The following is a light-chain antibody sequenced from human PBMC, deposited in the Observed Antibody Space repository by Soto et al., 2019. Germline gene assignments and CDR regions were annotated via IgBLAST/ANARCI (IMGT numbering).Light chain of an antibody. V-gene: IGLV1-44*01. CDR1: RSNIGINA. Sequence: QLVLTQPPSVSGTPGQRVSISCSGSRSNIGINAVDWYHQLPGTAPKVLIYANNQRPSGVPDRFSGSKSGISASLAINGLQSDDEAHYYCAAWDDSLNGLVFGGGTKLTVL. CDR3: AAWDDSLNGLV. CDR2: ANN. J-gene: IGLJ2*01.